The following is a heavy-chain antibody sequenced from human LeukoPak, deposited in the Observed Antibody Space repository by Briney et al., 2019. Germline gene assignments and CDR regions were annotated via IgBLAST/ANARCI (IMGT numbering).Heavy chain of an antibody. CDR2: ISSSSSTI. Sequence: GGSLRLSXAASGFTFRSYSMNWVRQAPGKGLEWVSYISSSSSTIYYADSVKGRFTISRDNAKNSLYLQMNSLRAEDTAVYYCARDIVLMVYARSSGYWGQGTLVTVSS. V-gene: IGHV3-48*01. D-gene: IGHD2-8*01. CDR3: ARDIVLMVYARSSGY. J-gene: IGHJ4*02. CDR1: GFTFRSYS.